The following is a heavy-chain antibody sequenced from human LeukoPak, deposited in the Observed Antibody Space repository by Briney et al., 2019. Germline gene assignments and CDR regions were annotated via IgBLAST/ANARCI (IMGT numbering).Heavy chain of an antibody. V-gene: IGHV3-21*04. D-gene: IGHD1-7*01. CDR2: ISSSSSYI. J-gene: IGHJ3*02. CDR3: ASNWNYDAFDI. Sequence: GGSLRLSCAASGFTFSSYSMNWVRQAPGKGLEWVSSISSSSSYIYYADSVKGRFTISRDNSKNTLYLQMNSLRAEDTAVYYCASNWNYDAFDIWGQGTMVTVSS. CDR1: GFTFSSYS.